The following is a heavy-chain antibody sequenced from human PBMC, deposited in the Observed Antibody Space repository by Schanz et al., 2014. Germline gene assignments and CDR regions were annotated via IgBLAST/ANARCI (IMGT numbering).Heavy chain of an antibody. J-gene: IGHJ4*02. CDR1: GGSISSSNYY. Sequence: QLQLQESGPGLVKPSETLSLTCTVSGGSISSSNYYWGWIRQPPGKGLEWIESIYYSGSTYYNPSLKIRVTTSVDTSKNQFSLKLSSVTAADTAVYYCARQFYDILTGYWFPYYFDYGGQGTLVTVSS. D-gene: IGHD3-9*01. CDR3: ARQFYDILTGYWFPYYFDY. CDR2: IYYSGST. V-gene: IGHV4-39*01.